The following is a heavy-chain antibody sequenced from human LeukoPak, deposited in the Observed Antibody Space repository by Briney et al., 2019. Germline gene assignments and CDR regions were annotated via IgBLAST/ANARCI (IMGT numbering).Heavy chain of an antibody. J-gene: IGHJ4*02. Sequence: ASVKVSCKASGYTFTGHYMHWVRQAPGQGLEWMGWINPNSGGTNYAQKFQGRVTMTRDTSTSTVYMELSSLRSEDTAVYYCARDLLAYSGSYSNFDYWGQGTLVTVSS. CDR3: ARDLLAYSGSYSNFDY. V-gene: IGHV1-2*02. D-gene: IGHD1-26*01. CDR1: GYTFTGHY. CDR2: INPNSGGT.